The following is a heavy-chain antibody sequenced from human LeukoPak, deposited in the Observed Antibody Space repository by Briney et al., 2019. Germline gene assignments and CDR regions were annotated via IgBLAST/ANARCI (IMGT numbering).Heavy chain of an antibody. CDR1: GFTFSSYA. CDR2: ISGSGGST. D-gene: IGHD3-22*01. V-gene: IGHV3-23*01. Sequence: GASLRLSCAASGFTFSSYAMSWVRQAPGPGLECVSVISGSGGSTYYADSVKGRFTISRDNSKNTLYLQMNSLRAEDTAVYYCAKGLEKVVVASYLDYWGQGTLVTVSS. J-gene: IGHJ4*02. CDR3: AKGLEKVVVASYLDY.